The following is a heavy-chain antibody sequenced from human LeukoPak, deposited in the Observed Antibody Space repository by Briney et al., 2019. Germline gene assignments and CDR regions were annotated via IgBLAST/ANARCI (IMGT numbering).Heavy chain of an antibody. CDR2: IYYSEST. D-gene: IGHD3-10*01. CDR3: ARDQVLLWFGESQNWFDP. J-gene: IGHJ5*02. CDR1: GGSINSSGYY. V-gene: IGHV4-39*02. Sequence: SETLSLTCAVSGGSINSSGYYWGWIRQPPGKGLEWIGNIYYSESTYYNPSLKSRVTISVDTSKNQFSLKLSSVTAADTAVYYCARDQVLLWFGESQNWFDPWGQGTLVTVSS.